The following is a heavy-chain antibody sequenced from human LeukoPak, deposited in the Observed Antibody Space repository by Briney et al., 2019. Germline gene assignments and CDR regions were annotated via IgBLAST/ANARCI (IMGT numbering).Heavy chain of an antibody. CDR3: ARLEWLRLWNNWFDP. D-gene: IGHD5-12*01. CDR1: VGSIRDYH. Sequence: PSETLSLTCTVPVGSIRDYHWNWIRQSPEKGLEWIGYVHHSGGSYFNPSLKSRITMSVDTSKSQFSLRLSSVTAADTAVYYCARLEWLRLWNNWFDPWGQGTLVTVSS. J-gene: IGHJ5*02. V-gene: IGHV4-59*01. CDR2: VHHSGGS.